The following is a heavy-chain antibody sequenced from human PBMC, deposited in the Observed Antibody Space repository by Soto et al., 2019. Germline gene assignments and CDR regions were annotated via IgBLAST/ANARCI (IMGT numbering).Heavy chain of an antibody. CDR1: GFTFSNAW. J-gene: IGHJ6*02. D-gene: IGHD2-15*01. Sequence: GGSLRLSCAASGFTFSNAWMSWVRQAPGKGLEWVGRIKSKTDGGTTDYAAPVKGRFTISRDDSKNTLYLQMNSLKTEDTAVYYCTTALGWNYYYGTDVWGQGTTVTVSS. CDR3: TTALGWNYYYGTDV. V-gene: IGHV3-15*07. CDR2: IKSKTDGGTT.